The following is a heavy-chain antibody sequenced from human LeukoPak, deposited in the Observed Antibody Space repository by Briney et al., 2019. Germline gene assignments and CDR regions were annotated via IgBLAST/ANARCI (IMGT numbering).Heavy chain of an antibody. CDR2: IRNKANRDTT. V-gene: IGHV3-72*01. J-gene: IGHJ4*02. Sequence: TGGSLRLSCAGSGFTFSDHYMDWVRQAPGKGREWVGRIRNKANRDTTEYAASVKGRFTISRDDSKNSLDLQMNSLKTEDTAVYYCVLYGGSYSIDYWGQGTLVTVSS. CDR3: VLYGGSYSIDY. CDR1: GFTFSDHY. D-gene: IGHD1-26*01.